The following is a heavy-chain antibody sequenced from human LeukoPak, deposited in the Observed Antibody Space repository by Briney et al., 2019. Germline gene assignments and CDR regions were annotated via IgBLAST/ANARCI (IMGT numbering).Heavy chain of an antibody. CDR3: AKGPYSGYDLLDY. CDR2: ILYDGSNK. CDR1: GFTFSSYG. D-gene: IGHD5-12*01. J-gene: IGHJ4*02. V-gene: IGHV3-30*18. Sequence: AGGSLRLSCAASGFTFSSYGMHWVRQAPGKGLEWVAVILYDGSNKYYADSVKGRFTISRDNSKNTLYLQMNSLRAEDTAVYYCAKGPYSGYDLLDYWGQGTLVTVSS.